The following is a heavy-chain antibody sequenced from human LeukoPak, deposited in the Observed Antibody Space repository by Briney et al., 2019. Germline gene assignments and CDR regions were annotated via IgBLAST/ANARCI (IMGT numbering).Heavy chain of an antibody. J-gene: IGHJ4*02. CDR3: TRHVIAAAGNFDY. CDR1: GFTFSSYG. Sequence: GGSLRLSCAASGFTFSSYGMHWARQAPGKGLEWVAVIWNDGSDKYYADSVKGRFTISRDNSKNTLYLQMNSLRAEDTAVYYCTRHVIAAAGNFDYWGQGTLVTVSS. D-gene: IGHD6-13*01. CDR2: IWNDGSDK. V-gene: IGHV3-33*01.